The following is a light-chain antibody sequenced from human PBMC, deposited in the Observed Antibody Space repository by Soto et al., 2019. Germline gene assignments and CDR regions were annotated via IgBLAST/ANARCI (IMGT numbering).Light chain of an antibody. CDR3: CSYAGGDPFVL. Sequence: QSALTQPASVSGSPGQSITISCTGTSGDVGGYNLVSWYLQHPGKVPKLLIYEDYRRPSGVSTRFSASKSGNTASLTISGLQAEDEAHDYCCSYAGGDPFVLFGGGTKLTVL. CDR2: EDY. CDR1: SGDVGGYNL. V-gene: IGLV2-23*01. J-gene: IGLJ2*01.